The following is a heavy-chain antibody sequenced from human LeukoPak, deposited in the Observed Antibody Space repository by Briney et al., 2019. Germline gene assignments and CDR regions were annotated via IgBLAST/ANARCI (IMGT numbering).Heavy chain of an antibody. Sequence: GASVKVSCKASGGTFSSYAISWVRQAPGQGLKWMGRIIPIFGIANYAQKFKGRVTITADKSTSTAYMELSSLRSEDTAVYYCASERDQLLLRYYYYYYGMDVWGQGTTVTVSS. CDR3: ASERDQLLLRYYYYYYGMDV. V-gene: IGHV1-69*04. J-gene: IGHJ6*02. D-gene: IGHD2-2*01. CDR2: IIPIFGIA. CDR1: GGTFSSYA.